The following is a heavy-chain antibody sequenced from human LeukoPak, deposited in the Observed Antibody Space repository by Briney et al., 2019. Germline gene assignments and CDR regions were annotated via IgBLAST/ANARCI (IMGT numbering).Heavy chain of an antibody. CDR2: ISYDGSKR. CDR1: GFTFSSYA. J-gene: IGHJ4*02. D-gene: IGHD3-22*01. Sequence: PGGSLRLSCAASGFTFSSYAMSWVRQAPGKGLEWVAVISYDGSKRYYADSVKGRFTISRDNSKNALLQMNSLRAEDTAVYYCARDYDTSGSYFDFFDYWGQGTLVTVSS. V-gene: IGHV3-30-3*01. CDR3: ARDYDTSGSYFDFFDY.